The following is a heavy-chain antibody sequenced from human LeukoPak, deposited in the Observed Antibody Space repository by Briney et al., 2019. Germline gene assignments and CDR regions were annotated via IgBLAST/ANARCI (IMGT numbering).Heavy chain of an antibody. J-gene: IGHJ4*02. D-gene: IGHD1-26*01. CDR2: IYYSGSS. CDR3: ARQEYSGSYVDY. CDR1: GGSISSRSYY. Sequence: SETLSLTCTVSGGSISSRSYYWGWIRQPPGKGLEWIGSIYYSGSSYYNPSLKSRVTISVDTSKNQFPLKLSSVTAADTAVYYCARQEYSGSYVDYWGQGTLVTVSS. V-gene: IGHV4-39*01.